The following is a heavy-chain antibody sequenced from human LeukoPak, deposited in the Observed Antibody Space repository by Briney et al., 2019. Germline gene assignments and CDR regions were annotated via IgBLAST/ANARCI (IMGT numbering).Heavy chain of an antibody. CDR2: IFDIGNT. D-gene: IGHD2-2*01. CDR3: AKGMMPDWFDP. J-gene: IGHJ5*02. Sequence: SETLSLTCTVSGGSMNDYYWTWVRQPPGRGLEWIGYIFDIGNTNYNPSLKSRVTISLDTSKNQFSLRLNSVTAADTAVYYCAKGMMPDWFDPWGQGTLDTVSS. CDR1: GGSMNDYY. V-gene: IGHV4-59*01.